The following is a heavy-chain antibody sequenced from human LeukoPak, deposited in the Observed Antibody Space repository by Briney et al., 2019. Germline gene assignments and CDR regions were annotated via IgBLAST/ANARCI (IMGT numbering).Heavy chain of an antibody. J-gene: IGHJ6*03. CDR3: AKASSPDGNYYMDV. CDR1: GFTFRNYG. D-gene: IGHD6-6*01. Sequence: PGRSLRLSCAASGFTFRNYGIHWVRQAPGKGLEWVAVISYDGNNKYYADSVKGRFTISRDNSKNTMYLQMNSLRAEDTAVYYCAKASSPDGNYYMDVWGKGTTVTVSS. V-gene: IGHV3-30*18. CDR2: ISYDGNNK.